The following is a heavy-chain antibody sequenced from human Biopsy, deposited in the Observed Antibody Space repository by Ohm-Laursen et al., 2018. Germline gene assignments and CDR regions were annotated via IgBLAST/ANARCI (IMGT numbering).Heavy chain of an antibody. V-gene: IGHV4-59*02. Sequence: SQTLSLTCTVSGDSVTKYYWSWIRQPPGKGLEWIGHIYYSVMTNYNPSLKSRVTISVDTSRNHFSLRLSSLTAADTAVYYCARGSNDSGGLYFPRWGQGTLLTVSS. D-gene: IGHD4-23*01. CDR2: IYYSVMT. CDR1: GDSVTKYY. CDR3: ARGSNDSGGLYFPR. J-gene: IGHJ4*02.